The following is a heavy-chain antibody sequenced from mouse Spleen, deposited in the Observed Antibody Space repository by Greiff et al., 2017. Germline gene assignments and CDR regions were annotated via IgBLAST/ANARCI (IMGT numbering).Heavy chain of an antibody. V-gene: IGHV14-4*01. Sequence: EVQLQESGAELVRPGASVKLSCTASGFNIKDDYMHWVKQRPEQGLEWIGWIDPENGDTEYASKFQGKATITADTSSNTAYLQLSSLTSEDTAVYYCTHSSGYAWFAYWGQGTLVTVSA. CDR2: IDPENGDT. CDR3: THSSGYAWFAY. J-gene: IGHJ3*01. CDR1: GFNIKDDY. D-gene: IGHD3-1*01.